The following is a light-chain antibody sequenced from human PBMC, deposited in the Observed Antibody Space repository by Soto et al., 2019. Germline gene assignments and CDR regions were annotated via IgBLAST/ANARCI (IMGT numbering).Light chain of an antibody. CDR1: NIASKS. Sequence: SYELTQAPSVSVAPGQTARITGEGNNIASKSGHWYQQKPGQAPVLVVYDDSDRPSGIPERFSGSNSGNTATLTISRVEAGDEADYYCQVWDSSSDHRAFGGGTKLTVL. V-gene: IGLV3-21*02. J-gene: IGLJ3*02. CDR3: QVWDSSSDHRA. CDR2: DDS.